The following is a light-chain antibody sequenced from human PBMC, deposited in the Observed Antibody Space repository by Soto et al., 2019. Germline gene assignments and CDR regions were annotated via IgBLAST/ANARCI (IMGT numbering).Light chain of an antibody. Sequence: EVVLTQSPATLSLSPGERATLSCRSSQSVSSYLAWYQQKPGQAPRLLIYDASNRATDIPARFSGSGSGTDFTLTINSLEPEDFPVYYCQQRGTFGQGTKVEIK. CDR2: DAS. J-gene: IGKJ2*01. V-gene: IGKV3-11*01. CDR3: QQRGT. CDR1: QSVSSY.